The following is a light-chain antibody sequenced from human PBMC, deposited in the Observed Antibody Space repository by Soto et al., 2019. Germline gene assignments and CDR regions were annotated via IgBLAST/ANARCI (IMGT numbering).Light chain of an antibody. Sequence: QCLLNQPASVSGSPGQSITISCTGTISDVGAYNYVSWYQQHPGKAPKLMIYEVSNRPSGVSNRFSGSKSGNTASLTIFGLQAEDEADYYCSSYTSSSSYVFGTGTKVTVL. J-gene: IGLJ1*01. CDR2: EVS. CDR1: ISDVGAYNY. CDR3: SSYTSSSSYV. V-gene: IGLV2-14*01.